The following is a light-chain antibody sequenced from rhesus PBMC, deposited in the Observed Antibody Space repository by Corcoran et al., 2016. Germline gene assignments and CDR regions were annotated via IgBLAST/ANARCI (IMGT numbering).Light chain of an antibody. CDR3: QQDYSWPT. CDR2: GAS. J-gene: IGKJ4*01. V-gene: IGKV3-42*01. CDR1: QSVSSR. Sequence: EIVMTQSPDTLSLSPGERATLSCRASQSVSSRLAWYQQKPGQAPTLLIYGASTRATGIPDRFSGSGSGTEFTLTIASLEPEDVGIYYCQQDYSWPTFGGGTKVELK.